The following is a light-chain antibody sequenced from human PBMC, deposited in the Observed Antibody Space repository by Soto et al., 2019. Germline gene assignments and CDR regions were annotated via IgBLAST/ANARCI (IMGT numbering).Light chain of an antibody. CDR1: SSNIGAGYD. Sequence: QSVLTQPPSVSGAPGQRVTISCTGSSSNIGAGYDVHWYQQLPGTAPKLLIYGNSNRPSGVPDRCSGSKSGTSASLAITGLQAEDEADYYCQSYGSSLSGVVFGGGTQLTVL. CDR3: QSYGSSLSGVV. CDR2: GNS. V-gene: IGLV1-40*01. J-gene: IGLJ2*01.